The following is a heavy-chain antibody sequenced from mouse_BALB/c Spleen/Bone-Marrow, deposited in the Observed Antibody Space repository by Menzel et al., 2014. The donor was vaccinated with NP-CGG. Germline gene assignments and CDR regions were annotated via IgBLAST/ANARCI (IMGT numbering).Heavy chain of an antibody. Sequence: EVKVEESGGGLVQPGGSLKLSCAASGFDFXRYWMSWVRQAPGKGLEWIGEINPDSGTINYTPSLKDKFIISRDNAKNTLYLQMSKVRSEDTALYYCARQGYYGKGDYWGQGTTLTVSS. J-gene: IGHJ2*01. CDR3: ARQGYYGKGDY. CDR2: INPDSGTI. V-gene: IGHV4-1*02. D-gene: IGHD2-1*01. CDR1: GFDFXRYW.